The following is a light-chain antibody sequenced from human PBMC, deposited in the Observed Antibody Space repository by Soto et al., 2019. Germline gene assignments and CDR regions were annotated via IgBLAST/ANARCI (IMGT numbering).Light chain of an antibody. Sequence: QSALTQPASVSGSPGQSITISCTGTSSDVGYYNLVSWYQQYPGKAPKVILYEVNKRPSGVSNRFSGSKSGNTASLTISGLQAEAEADYHCCSYAGSSPLYVLFGGGTKLTVL. CDR1: SSDVGYYNL. CDR3: CSYAGSSPLYVL. V-gene: IGLV2-23*02. J-gene: IGLJ2*01. CDR2: EVN.